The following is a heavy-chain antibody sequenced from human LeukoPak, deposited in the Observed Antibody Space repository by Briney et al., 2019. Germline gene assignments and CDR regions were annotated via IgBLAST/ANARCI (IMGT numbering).Heavy chain of an antibody. CDR1: GGSISSGGYY. CDR2: IYYSGST. Sequence: SETLSLTCTVPGGSISSGGYYWSWIRQHPGKGLEWIGYIYYSGSTYYNPSLKSRVTISVDTSKNQFSLKLSSVTAADTAVYYCARDYGGEVGDWGQGTLVTVSS. V-gene: IGHV4-31*03. CDR3: ARDYGGEVGD. D-gene: IGHD1-26*01. J-gene: IGHJ4*02.